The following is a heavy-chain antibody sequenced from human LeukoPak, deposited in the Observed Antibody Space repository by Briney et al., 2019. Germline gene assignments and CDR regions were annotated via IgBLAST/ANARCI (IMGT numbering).Heavy chain of an antibody. CDR2: ISAYNGNT. J-gene: IGHJ3*02. CDR3: ATGRIVGARGAFDI. Sequence: ASVKVSCKASGYSFSSFGISWLRQAPGQGLEWMGWISAYNGNTNYAQKLQGRVTMTEDTSTDTAYMELSSLRSEDTAVYYCATGRIVGARGAFDIWGQGTMVTVSS. V-gene: IGHV1-18*01. D-gene: IGHD1-26*01. CDR1: GYSFSSFG.